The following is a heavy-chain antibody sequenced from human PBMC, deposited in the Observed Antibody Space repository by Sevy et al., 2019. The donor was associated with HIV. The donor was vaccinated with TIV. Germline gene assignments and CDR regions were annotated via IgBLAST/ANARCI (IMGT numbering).Heavy chain of an antibody. CDR1: GFTFSSYA. J-gene: IGHJ4*02. V-gene: IGHV3-23*01. Sequence: GGSLRLSCAASGFTFSSYAMSWVRQAPGKGLEWVSAISGSGGSTYYADSVKGRFTISRDNSKNTLYLQMNSLGAEDTAVYYCAKVEGYGDFNDYWGQGTLVTVSS. CDR2: ISGSGGST. D-gene: IGHD4-17*01. CDR3: AKVEGYGDFNDY.